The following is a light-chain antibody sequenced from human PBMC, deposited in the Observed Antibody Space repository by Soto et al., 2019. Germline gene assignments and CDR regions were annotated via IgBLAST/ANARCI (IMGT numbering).Light chain of an antibody. CDR2: KAS. V-gene: IGKV1-5*03. CDR1: QNINNW. CDR3: QQYDTLFT. J-gene: IGKJ3*01. Sequence: DIQMTQSPSTLSASVGDRVTITCRASQNINNWLAWYQLKPGTAPKLLIYKASNLESGVPSRFSGSGSGTEFTLSISSLQTDDFAAYVGQQYDTLFTFGPGTKVEIK.